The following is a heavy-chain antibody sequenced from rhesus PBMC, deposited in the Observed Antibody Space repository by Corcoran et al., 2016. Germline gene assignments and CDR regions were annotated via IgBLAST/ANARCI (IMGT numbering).Heavy chain of an antibody. J-gene: IGHJ4*01. CDR1: GFNFPTYE. D-gene: IGHD4-11*01. CDR3: THYQRGY. CDR2: ISASGDAT. V-gene: IGHV3-100*02. Sequence: DVQLVESGGGLVKPGGSLRLSCVASGFNFPTYEMPWVRPAPGEGLEWVSVISASGDATYSADSVKGRFTISRDNAKNSLFLQMNSLRAEDTAVYYCTHYQRGYWGQGVLVTVSS.